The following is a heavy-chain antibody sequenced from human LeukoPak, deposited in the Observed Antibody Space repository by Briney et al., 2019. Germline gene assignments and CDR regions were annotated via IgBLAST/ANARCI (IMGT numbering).Heavy chain of an antibody. J-gene: IGHJ5*02. V-gene: IGHV4-34*01. CDR3: ASQTLRFPRRFDP. D-gene: IGHD3-3*01. CDR1: GGSFSGYY. CDR2: INHSGST. Sequence: SETLSLTCAVYGGSFSGYYWSWIRQPPGKGLEWIGEINHSGSTNYNPSLKSRVTISVDTSKNQFSLKLSSVTAADTAVYYCASQTLRFPRRFDPWGQGTLVTVSS.